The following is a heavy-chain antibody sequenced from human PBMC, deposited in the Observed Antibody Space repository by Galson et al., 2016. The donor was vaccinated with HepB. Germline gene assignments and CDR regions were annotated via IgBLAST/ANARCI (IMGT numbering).Heavy chain of an antibody. J-gene: IGHJ4*02. CDR3: ARAYGSESPYFDY. V-gene: IGHV3-7*03. CDR1: GFTFSNYW. CDR2: INQDGSEK. D-gene: IGHD3-10*01. Sequence: SLRLSCAASGFTFSNYWMGWVRQAPGKGLEWVANINQDGSEKFFVDSVKGRFTISRDSAKNSIYLQMNSLRAEDTAVYYCARAYGSESPYFDYCGQGTLVAVSS.